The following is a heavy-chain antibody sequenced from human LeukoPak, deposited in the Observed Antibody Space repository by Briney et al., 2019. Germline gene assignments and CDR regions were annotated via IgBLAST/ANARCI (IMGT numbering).Heavy chain of an antibody. CDR3: AKDSTYSSGWPHYFDY. J-gene: IGHJ4*02. CDR1: GFTFSSYA. D-gene: IGHD6-19*01. CDR2: ISGSGGST. V-gene: IGHV3-23*01. Sequence: GGSLRLSCAVSGFTFSSYAMTWVRQAPGKGLEWVSAISGSGGSTYYADSVKGRFTISRDNSKNTLYLQMNSLRADDTAVYYCAKDSTYSSGWPHYFDYWGQGTLVTVSS.